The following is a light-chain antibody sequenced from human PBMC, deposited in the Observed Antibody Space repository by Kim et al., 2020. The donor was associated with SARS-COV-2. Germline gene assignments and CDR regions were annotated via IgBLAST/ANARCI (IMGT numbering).Light chain of an antibody. CDR2: GKN. Sequence: ALGQTVRIKCQGDRLRSYYASWYQQKPGPAPVLVIYGKNNRPSGIPDRFSGSSSGNTASLTITGAQAEDEADYYCNSRDSSGNPYVFGTGTKVTVL. V-gene: IGLV3-19*01. CDR3: NSRDSSGNPYV. CDR1: RLRSYY. J-gene: IGLJ1*01.